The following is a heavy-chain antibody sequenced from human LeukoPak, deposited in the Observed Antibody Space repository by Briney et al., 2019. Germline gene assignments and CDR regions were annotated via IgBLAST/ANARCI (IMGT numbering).Heavy chain of an antibody. D-gene: IGHD4-17*01. J-gene: IGHJ3*02. V-gene: IGHV1-8*01. CDR3: ARAVTTRAFDI. Sequence: ASVKVSCKASGYTFTSYDINWVRQATGQGLEWMGWMNPNNGNTGYAQKFQGRVTMTRDTSISTAYMELSSLRSEDTAVYYCARAVTTRAFDIWGQGTMVTVSS. CDR2: MNPNNGNT. CDR1: GYTFTSYD.